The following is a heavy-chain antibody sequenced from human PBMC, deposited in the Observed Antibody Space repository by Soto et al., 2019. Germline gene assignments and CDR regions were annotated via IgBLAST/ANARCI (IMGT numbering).Heavy chain of an antibody. Sequence: QVQLQESGPGLVKPSETLSLTCSVSGGSISSDFWSWIRQPPGKGLEWIGYIYYSGSTKYNPSLDSRVTISVDTSKNQFFLKLSSVTAADTAVYYCARDRGYYGSGSYYPPEDWGQGTLVTVSS. D-gene: IGHD3-10*01. V-gene: IGHV4-59*01. J-gene: IGHJ4*02. CDR2: IYYSGST. CDR1: GGSISSDF. CDR3: ARDRGYYGSGSYYPPED.